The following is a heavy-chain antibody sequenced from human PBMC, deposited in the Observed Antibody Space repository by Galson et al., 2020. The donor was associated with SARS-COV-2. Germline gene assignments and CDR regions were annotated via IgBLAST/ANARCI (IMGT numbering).Heavy chain of an antibody. CDR1: GFVLSGQA. D-gene: IGHD2-15*01. J-gene: IGHJ4*02. CDR2: RGFDDIP. V-gene: IGHV3-23*01. CDR3: AKDPNPNYCSGETCYPC. Sequence: GESLKISCAPSGFVLSGQAMSWVRQAPGKGLAWVTLRGFDDIPYYADSVKGRFTISRDHSKNTLFLQMHNLRAEDTDMYYFAKDPNPNYCSGETCYPCWGQGTLVIVSS.